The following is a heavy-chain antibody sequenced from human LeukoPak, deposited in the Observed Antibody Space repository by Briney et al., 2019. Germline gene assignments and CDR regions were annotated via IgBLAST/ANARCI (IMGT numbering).Heavy chain of an antibody. J-gene: IGHJ4*02. V-gene: IGHV3-33*01. CDR2: IWYDGSNK. Sequence: GGSLRLSCAASGFTFSSYGMHWVRQAPGKGLEGVAVIWYDGSNKYYADSVKGRFTISRDNSKNTLYLQMNSLRAEDTAVYYCARDRPEGVGFDYWGQGTLVTVSS. CDR3: ARDRPEGVGFDY. CDR1: GFTFSSYG.